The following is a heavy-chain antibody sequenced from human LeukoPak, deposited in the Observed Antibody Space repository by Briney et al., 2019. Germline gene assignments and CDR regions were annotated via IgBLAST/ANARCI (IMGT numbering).Heavy chain of an antibody. CDR2: TYYRSKWYN. Sequence: SQTLSLTCAISGDSVSSNSAAWNWIRQSPSRGLEWLGRTYYRSKWYNDYAVSVKSRITINPDTSKNQFSLQLNSVTPEDTAVYYCARDSIAAAGPTPNGPFFDYWAREPWSPSPQ. V-gene: IGHV6-1*01. J-gene: IGHJ4*02. D-gene: IGHD6-13*01. CDR1: GDSVSSNSAA. CDR3: ARDSIAAAGPTPNGPFFDY.